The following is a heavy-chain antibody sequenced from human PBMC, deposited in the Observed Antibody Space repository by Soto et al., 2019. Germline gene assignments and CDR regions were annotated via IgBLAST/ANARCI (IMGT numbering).Heavy chain of an antibody. CDR2: IYYSGST. J-gene: IGHJ4*02. CDR3: VVVVVAANAPIDY. D-gene: IGHD2-15*01. Sequence: PSETHSHTSTVSGGYIISSSYYWGWIRKPPGKGLEWIGSIYYSGSTYYNPSLKSRVTISVDTSKNQFSLKLSSVTAADTAVYYCVVVVVAANAPIDYWGQGTLVTVSS. CDR1: GGYIISSSYY. V-gene: IGHV4-39*01.